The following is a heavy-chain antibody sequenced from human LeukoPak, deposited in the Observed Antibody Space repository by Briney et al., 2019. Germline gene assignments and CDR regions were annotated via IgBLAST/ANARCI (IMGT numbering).Heavy chain of an antibody. Sequence: SETLSLTCTVSGGSISSSSHYWGWIRQPPGKGLEWIGNIYYSGSTYYNPSLKSRIIISVDTSKNQFSLKVSSVTAADTAVYYCARDARGSSYMDVWGQGTTVTVSS. CDR2: IYYSGST. V-gene: IGHV4-39*07. CDR1: GGSISSSSHY. D-gene: IGHD3-10*01. J-gene: IGHJ6*02. CDR3: ARDARGSSYMDV.